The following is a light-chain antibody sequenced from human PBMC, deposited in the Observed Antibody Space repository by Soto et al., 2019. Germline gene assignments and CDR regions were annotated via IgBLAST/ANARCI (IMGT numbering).Light chain of an antibody. Sequence: QSVLTQPPSASGTPGQRVTISCSGSRSNIGSNAVNWYQHLPGTAPRLLTYGDNQRPSGVPDRFSGSKSGTSASLAISGLQSEDEADYYCAAWDDSLNAVVFGGGTQLTVL. J-gene: IGLJ2*01. V-gene: IGLV1-44*01. CDR2: GDN. CDR1: RSNIGSNA. CDR3: AAWDDSLNAVV.